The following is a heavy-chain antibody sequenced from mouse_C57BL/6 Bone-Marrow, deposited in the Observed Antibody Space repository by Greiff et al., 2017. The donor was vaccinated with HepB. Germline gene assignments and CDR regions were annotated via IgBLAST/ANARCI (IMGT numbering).Heavy chain of an antibody. J-gene: IGHJ4*01. D-gene: IGHD1-1*02. CDR3: ARSEVLSYYYAMDY. Sequence: QVQLKQSGPELVKPGASVKISCKASGYTFTDYYINWVKQRPGQGLEWIGWIFPGSGSTYYNEKFKGKATLTVDKSSSTAYMLLSRLTSEDSAVYFGARSEVLSYYYAMDYWGQGTSVTVSS. V-gene: IGHV1-75*01. CDR2: IFPGSGST. CDR1: GYTFTDYY.